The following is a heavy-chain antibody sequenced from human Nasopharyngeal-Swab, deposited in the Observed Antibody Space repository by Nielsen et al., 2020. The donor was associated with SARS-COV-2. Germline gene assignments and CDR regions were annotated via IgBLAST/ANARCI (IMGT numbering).Heavy chain of an antibody. CDR1: GVTFSSYA. CDR3: VKEGPSIEARFTHFDY. Sequence: GGSLRLSCAVAGVTFSSYAMHWVRQAPGKGLEYVSAISSNGGSTYYADSVNGRFTISRANSKNTLYLQMSRLRAEDTAVYYCVKEGPSIEARFTHFDYWGQGTLVTVSS. D-gene: IGHD6-6*01. J-gene: IGHJ4*02. CDR2: ISSNGGST. V-gene: IGHV3-64D*08.